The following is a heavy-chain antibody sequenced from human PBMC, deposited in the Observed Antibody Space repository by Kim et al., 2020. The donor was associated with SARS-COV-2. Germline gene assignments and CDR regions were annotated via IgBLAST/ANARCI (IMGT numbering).Heavy chain of an antibody. D-gene: IGHD3-10*01. Sequence: AQKRQGRVTMTTDTSTSTAYMELRSLRSDDTAVYYCARDRGGGVPYYFDYWGQGTLVTVSS. V-gene: IGHV1-18*01. CDR3: ARDRGGGVPYYFDY. J-gene: IGHJ4*02.